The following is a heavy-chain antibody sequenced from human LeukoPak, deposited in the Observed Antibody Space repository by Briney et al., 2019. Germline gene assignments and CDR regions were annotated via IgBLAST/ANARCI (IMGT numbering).Heavy chain of an antibody. V-gene: IGHV4-38-2*02. CDR3: ARVHYDFWGGYNYYFDY. CDR2: IYHSGST. J-gene: IGHJ4*02. D-gene: IGHD3-3*01. CDR1: GYSISSGYY. Sequence: SETLSLTCTVSGYSISSGYYWGWIRQPPGKGLEWIGSIYHSGSTYYNPSLKSRVTISVDTSKNQFSLKLSSVTAADTAVYYCARVHYDFWGGYNYYFDYWGQGTLVTVSS.